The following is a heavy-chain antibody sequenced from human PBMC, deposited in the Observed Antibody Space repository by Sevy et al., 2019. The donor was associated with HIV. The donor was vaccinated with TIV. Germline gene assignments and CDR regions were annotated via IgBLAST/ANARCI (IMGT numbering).Heavy chain of an antibody. CDR2: INHSGST. V-gene: IGHV4-34*01. J-gene: IGHJ6*02. CDR3: ARDEGDYGDKSYYYGMDV. Sequence: SETLSLTCAVYGGSFSGYYWSWIRQPPGKGLEWIGEINHSGSTNYNPSLKSRVTISVDTSKNQFSLKLTSVTAADTAVYYCARDEGDYGDKSYYYGMDVWGRGTTVIVSS. CDR1: GGSFSGYY. D-gene: IGHD4-17*01.